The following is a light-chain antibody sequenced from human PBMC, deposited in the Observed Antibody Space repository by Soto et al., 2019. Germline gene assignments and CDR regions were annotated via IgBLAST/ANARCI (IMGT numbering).Light chain of an antibody. CDR1: SSDVGDYDY. CDR3: SSYTSSSTLV. J-gene: IGLJ2*01. V-gene: IGLV2-14*01. Sequence: QSALTQPASVSGSPGQSITISCTGSSSDVGDYDYVSWYQQRPGKAPKLMIHGVSTRPSGVSNRFSGSKSGNTASLTISGLQAEDEADYYCSSYTSSSTLVFGGGTKVTVL. CDR2: GVS.